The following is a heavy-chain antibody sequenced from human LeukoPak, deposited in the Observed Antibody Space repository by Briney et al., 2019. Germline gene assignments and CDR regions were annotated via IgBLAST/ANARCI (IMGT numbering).Heavy chain of an antibody. D-gene: IGHD5-18*01. CDR2: IYPRGSDT. V-gene: IGHV5-51*01. Sequence: GESLKISCQCSGYVFNSYWIGWVRQLPGKGLEWMGIIYPRGSDTRYSPSFQGQVTISADRSIGTAYLQWSSLKASDTAMYYCARGSDRGYNYGFDYWGQGTLVTVSS. CDR3: ARGSDRGYNYGFDY. J-gene: IGHJ4*02. CDR1: GYVFNSYW.